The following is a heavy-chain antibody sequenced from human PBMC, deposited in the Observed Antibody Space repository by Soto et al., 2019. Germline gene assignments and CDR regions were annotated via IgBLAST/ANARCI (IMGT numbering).Heavy chain of an antibody. J-gene: IGHJ3*01. V-gene: IGHV3-48*02. Sequence: EVQLVESVGGLVQPGGSRRVSSEAHGFSFSNYAMNWVHQAPGEGLEGVSYISIGTGSIFYADSVKGRFIISRDDAKNSLSMQMNTLRDDDTAGYYCVRDDRWAFDFWGQGTMVTVSS. CDR3: VRDDRWAFDF. CDR2: ISIGTGSI. D-gene: IGHD3-22*01. CDR1: GFSFSNYA.